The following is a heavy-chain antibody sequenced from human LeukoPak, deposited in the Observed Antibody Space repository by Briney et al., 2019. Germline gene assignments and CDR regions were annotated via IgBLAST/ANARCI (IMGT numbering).Heavy chain of an antibody. J-gene: IGHJ4*02. CDR1: GGTFSSYA. CDR2: IILIFGTA. CDR3: ARDGSGWYHYFDY. Sequence: SVKVSCTASGGTFSSYAISWVRQAPGEGLGWMGGIILIFGTANYAQKFQGRVTITADESTSTAYMQLSSLRSEDTAVYYCARDGSGWYHYFDYWGQGTLVTVSS. V-gene: IGHV1-69*01. D-gene: IGHD6-19*01.